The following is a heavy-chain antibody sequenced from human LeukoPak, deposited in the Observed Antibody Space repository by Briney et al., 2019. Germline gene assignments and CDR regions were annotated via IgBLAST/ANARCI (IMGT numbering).Heavy chain of an antibody. Sequence: GESLQISCQGSGYSFASYWIGWVRQMPGKGLEWVGIIYPGDSDTRYSPSFQGQVTISADKSISTAYLQWSSLKASDTAMYYCARFVEMATITFDYWGQGTLVTVSS. J-gene: IGHJ4*02. CDR3: ARFVEMATITFDY. D-gene: IGHD5-24*01. CDR2: IYPGDSDT. CDR1: GYSFASYW. V-gene: IGHV5-51*01.